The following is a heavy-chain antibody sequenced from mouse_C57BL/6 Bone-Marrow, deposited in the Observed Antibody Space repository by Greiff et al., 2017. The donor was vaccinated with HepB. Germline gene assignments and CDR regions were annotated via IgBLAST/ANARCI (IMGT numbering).Heavy chain of an antibody. CDR2: IYPGGGYT. CDR3: AREAGYYFDY. V-gene: IGHV1-63*01. CDR1: GYTFTNYW. J-gene: IGHJ2*01. Sequence: QVQLQQSGAELVRPGTSVKMSCKASGYTFTNYWIGWAKQRPGHGLEWIGDIYPGGGYTNYNEKFKGKATLTADKSSSTAYMQFSSLTSEDYAIYYCAREAGYYFDYWGQGTTLTVSS.